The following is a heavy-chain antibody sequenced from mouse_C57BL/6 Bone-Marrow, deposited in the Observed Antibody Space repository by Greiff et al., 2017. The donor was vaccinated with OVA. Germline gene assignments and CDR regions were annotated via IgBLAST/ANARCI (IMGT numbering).Heavy chain of an antibody. CDR3: ARGGTNWYFDV. CDR2: IYPGGGYT. D-gene: IGHD3-1*01. J-gene: IGHJ1*03. Sequence: QVQLQQSGAELVRPGTSEKMSCKASGYTFTNYWIGWAKQRPGHGLEWIGDIYPGGGYTNYNEKFKGKATLTADKSSSTAYMQFSSLTSEDSAIYYCARGGTNWYFDVWGTGTTVTVSS. V-gene: IGHV1-63*01. CDR1: GYTFTNYW.